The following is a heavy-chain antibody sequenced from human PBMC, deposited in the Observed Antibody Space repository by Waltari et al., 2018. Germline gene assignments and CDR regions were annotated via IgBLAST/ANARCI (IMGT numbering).Heavy chain of an antibody. CDR3: ARNEYSSSAYYYYYYMDV. J-gene: IGHJ6*03. CDR1: GGSISSYY. D-gene: IGHD6-6*01. CDR2: IYYSGST. V-gene: IGHV4-59*01. Sequence: QVQLQESGPGLVKPSETLSLTCTVSGGSISSYYWSWIRQPPGEGLEWTGYIYYSGSTNYNPSLKSRVTISVDTSKNQFSLKLSSVTAADTAVYYCARNEYSSSAYYYYYYMDVWGKGTTVTISS.